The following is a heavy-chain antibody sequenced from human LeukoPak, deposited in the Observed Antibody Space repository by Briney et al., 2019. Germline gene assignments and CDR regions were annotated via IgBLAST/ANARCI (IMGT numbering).Heavy chain of an antibody. J-gene: IGHJ5*02. Sequence: PGGSLRLSCTASGFTFSGYSMNWIRQAPGKGLEWIGSIYYSGSTYYNPSLKSRVTISVDTSKNQFSLKLSSVTAADTAVYYCARGLGFWSGFNNWFDPWGQGTLVTVSS. V-gene: IGHV4-59*05. D-gene: IGHD3-3*01. CDR2: IYYSGST. CDR1: GFTFSGYS. CDR3: ARGLGFWSGFNNWFDP.